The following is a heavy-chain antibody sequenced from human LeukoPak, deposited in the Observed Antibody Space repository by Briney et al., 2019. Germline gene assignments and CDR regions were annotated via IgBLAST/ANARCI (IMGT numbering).Heavy chain of an antibody. Sequence: ASVKVSCKASGYTFTSYGISWVRQAPGQGLEWIGWISAYNGNTNYAQKLQGRVTMTTDTSTSTAYMELRSLRSDDTAVYYCVTRKEGYSTREGNFDYWGQGTLVTVSS. CDR3: VTRKEGYSTREGNFDY. J-gene: IGHJ4*02. D-gene: IGHD6-13*01. V-gene: IGHV1-18*01. CDR2: ISAYNGNT. CDR1: GYTFTSYG.